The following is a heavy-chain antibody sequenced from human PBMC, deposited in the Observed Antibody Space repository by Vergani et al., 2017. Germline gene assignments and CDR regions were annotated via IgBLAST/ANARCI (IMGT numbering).Heavy chain of an antibody. V-gene: IGHV5-51*01. CDR1: EYSFGNYW. D-gene: IGHD1-1*01. Sequence: EVALVQSGPEMRKPGESLKISCKGSEYSFGNYWIGGVRQMPGKGLEWMGIIYPADSDTRYSPSFQGQVTISADKSISTAFLQWASLKASDTALYYCARHTTYTDSWGQGTLVTVSS. CDR2: IYPADSDT. CDR3: ARHTTYTDS. J-gene: IGHJ4*02.